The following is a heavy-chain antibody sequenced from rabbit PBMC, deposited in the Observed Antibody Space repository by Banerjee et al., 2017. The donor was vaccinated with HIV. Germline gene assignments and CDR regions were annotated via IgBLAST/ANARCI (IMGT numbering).Heavy chain of an antibody. J-gene: IGHJ3*01. CDR3: ARGGTTYYELHL. CDR2: IGTGSGIE. CDR1: GCSFSHYYS. V-gene: IGHV1S43*01. Sequence: QSLEESGGDLVTSVTSLYFTVTASGCSFSHYYSMCWVRQARGKGLEWTGCIGTGSGIESYASWVNGRFTITRSTSLNTVTLQMTSLTAADTATYFCARGGTTYYELHLWGQGTLVTVS. D-gene: IGHD8-1*01.